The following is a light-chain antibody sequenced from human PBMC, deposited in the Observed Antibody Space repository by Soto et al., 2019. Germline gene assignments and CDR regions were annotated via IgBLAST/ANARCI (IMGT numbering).Light chain of an antibody. CDR3: QQYGSSGT. CDR2: DAS. V-gene: IGKV3-20*01. Sequence: EIVMTHSPATLSGSPGERATLSCRASQSVSTNLAWYQQKPGQAPRLLIYDASNRATGIPDRFSGSGSGTDFTLTISRLEPEDFAVYYCQQYGSSGTFSQGTQVDIK. CDR1: QSVSTN. J-gene: IGKJ1*01.